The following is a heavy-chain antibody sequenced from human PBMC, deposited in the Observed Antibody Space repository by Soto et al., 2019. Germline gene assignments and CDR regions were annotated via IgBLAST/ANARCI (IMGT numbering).Heavy chain of an antibody. CDR1: GGSFSGYY. Sequence: PSETLSLTCAVYGGSFSGYYWSWIRQPPGKGLEWIGEINHSGSTNYNPSLKSRVTISVDTSKNQFSLKLSSVTAADTAVYYCARVVVPAAQGDPWGQGTLVTVSS. D-gene: IGHD2-2*01. V-gene: IGHV4-34*01. CDR2: INHSGST. CDR3: ARVVVPAAQGDP. J-gene: IGHJ5*02.